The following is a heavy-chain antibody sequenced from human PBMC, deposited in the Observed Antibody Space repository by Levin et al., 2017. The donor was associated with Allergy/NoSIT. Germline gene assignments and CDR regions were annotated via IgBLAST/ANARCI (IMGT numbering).Heavy chain of an antibody. Sequence: GGSLRLSCAASGFTFSSYGMHWVRQAPGKGLEWVAVIWYDGSNKYYADSVKGRFTISRDNSKNTLYLQMNSLRAEDTAVYYCARDRDYGSGSYMSDWGQGTLVTVSS. D-gene: IGHD3-10*01. V-gene: IGHV3-33*01. CDR2: IWYDGSNK. J-gene: IGHJ4*02. CDR3: ARDRDYGSGSYMSD. CDR1: GFTFSSYG.